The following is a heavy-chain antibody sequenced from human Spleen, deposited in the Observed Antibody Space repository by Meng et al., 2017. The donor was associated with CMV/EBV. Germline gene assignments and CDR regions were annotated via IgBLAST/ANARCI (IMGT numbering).Heavy chain of an antibody. Sequence: GGSLRLSCAASGFTFSNAWMSWVRQAPGKGLEWVGRIKSKTDGGTTDYAAPVKGRFTISRDDSKNTLYLQMNSLRAEDTAVYYCARAGFGVLTPFQHWGQGTLVTVSS. J-gene: IGHJ1*01. CDR3: ARAGFGVLTPFQH. D-gene: IGHD3-3*01. V-gene: IGHV3-15*05. CDR2: IKSKTDGGTT. CDR1: GFTFSNAW.